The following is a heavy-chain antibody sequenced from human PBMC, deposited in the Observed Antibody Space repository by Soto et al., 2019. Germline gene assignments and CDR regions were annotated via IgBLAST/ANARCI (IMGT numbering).Heavy chain of an antibody. CDR1: GGSITDNY. CDR2: IYYTGIT. J-gene: IGHJ5*02. V-gene: IGHV4-59*01. D-gene: IGHD3-3*01. CDR3: ARALDYDFWGGRNWFDP. Sequence: LSLTCSVSGGSITDNYWTWIRQSPGKGLEWVGYIYYTGITNYNPSLKRRVTISLDRSKNQFSLKLDSVTAADTAVYYCARALDYDFWGGRNWFDPWGQGTLVTVSS.